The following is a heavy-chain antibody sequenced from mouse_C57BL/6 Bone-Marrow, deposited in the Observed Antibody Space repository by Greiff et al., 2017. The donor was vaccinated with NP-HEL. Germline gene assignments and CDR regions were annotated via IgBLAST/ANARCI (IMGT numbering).Heavy chain of an antibody. V-gene: IGHV1-54*01. J-gene: IGHJ1*03. CDR3: ARPGDGYYRYFDV. CDR2: INPGSGGT. D-gene: IGHD2-3*01. Sequence: VQRVESGAELVRPGTSVKVSCKASGYAFTNYLIEWVKQRPGQGLEWIGVINPGSGGTNYNEKFKGKATLTADKSSSTAYMQLSSLTSEDSAVYFCARPGDGYYRYFDVWGTGTTVTVSS. CDR1: GYAFTNYL.